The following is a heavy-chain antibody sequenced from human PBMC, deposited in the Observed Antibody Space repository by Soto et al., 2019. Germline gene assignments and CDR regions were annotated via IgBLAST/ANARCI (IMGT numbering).Heavy chain of an antibody. Sequence: ASVKVSCKASGYTFTSYGISWVRQAPGQGLEWMGWISAYNGNTNYAQKLQGRVTMTTDTSTSTAYMELRSLRSDDTAVYYCATLVQVTQANWFDPWGQGTLVTVSS. CDR3: ATLVQVTQANWFDP. V-gene: IGHV1-18*04. CDR2: ISAYNGNT. CDR1: GYTFTSYG. D-gene: IGHD2-21*02. J-gene: IGHJ5*02.